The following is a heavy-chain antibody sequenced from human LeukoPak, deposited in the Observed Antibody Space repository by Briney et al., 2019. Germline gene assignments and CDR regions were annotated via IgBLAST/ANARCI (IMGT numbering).Heavy chain of an antibody. Sequence: ASVKVSCKASGYTFTNYYMHWVRQAPGQGLEWMGIINPSGGSTSYAQKFQGRLTITRDTSASTVYMELSSLRSEDMAVYYCARDDYGDLDYWGQGTLVTVSS. CDR1: GYTFTNYY. V-gene: IGHV1-46*01. CDR2: INPSGGST. D-gene: IGHD4-17*01. CDR3: ARDDYGDLDY. J-gene: IGHJ4*02.